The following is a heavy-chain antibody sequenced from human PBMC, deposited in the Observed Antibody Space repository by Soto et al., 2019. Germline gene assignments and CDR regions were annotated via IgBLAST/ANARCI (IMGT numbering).Heavy chain of an antibody. CDR1: GGTFSSYA. CDR2: IIPIFGTA. Sequence: QVQLVQSGAGVKKPGCSGKVSCKASGGTFSSYAISWVRQAPGQGLEWMGGIIPIFGTAHYAQKLQGRVTITADESTSAEYMEMSRLRSADTAVYYWEREWREYSYGYFGFLDYWGQGPLVTVSS. CDR3: EREWREYSYGYFGFLDY. D-gene: IGHD5-18*01. V-gene: IGHV1-69*01. J-gene: IGHJ4*02.